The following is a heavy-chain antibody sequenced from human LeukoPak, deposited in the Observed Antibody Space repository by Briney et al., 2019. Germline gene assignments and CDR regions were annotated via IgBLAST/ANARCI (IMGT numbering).Heavy chain of an antibody. V-gene: IGHV3-30*18. J-gene: IGHJ4*02. CDR3: AKRYYYYDSSGAIDY. Sequence: GGSLRLSCAASGFTFSSYAMHWVRQAPGKGLEWVAVISYDGSNKYYADSVKGRFTISRDNSKNTLYLQMNSLRAEDTAVYYCAKRYYYYDSSGAIDYWGQGTLVTVSS. D-gene: IGHD3-22*01. CDR1: GFTFSSYA. CDR2: ISYDGSNK.